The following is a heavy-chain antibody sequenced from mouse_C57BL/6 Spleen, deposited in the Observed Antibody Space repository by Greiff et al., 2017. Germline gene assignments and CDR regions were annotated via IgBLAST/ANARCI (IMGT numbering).Heavy chain of an antibody. CDR1: GYTFTDYE. CDR2: IDPETGGT. V-gene: IGHV1-15*01. J-gene: IGHJ4*01. Sequence: VQLQQSGAELVRPGASVTLSCKASGYTFTDYEMHWVKQTPVHGLEWIGAIDPETGGTAYNQKFKGKAILTADKSSSTAYLELRSLTSEDSAVYYCTRGWLLPYAMDYWGQGTSVTVSS. CDR3: TRGWLLPYAMDY. D-gene: IGHD2-3*01.